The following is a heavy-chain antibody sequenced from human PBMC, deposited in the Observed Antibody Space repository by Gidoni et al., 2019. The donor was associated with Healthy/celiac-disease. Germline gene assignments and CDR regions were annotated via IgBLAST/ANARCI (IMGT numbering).Heavy chain of an antibody. V-gene: IGHV3-9*01. CDR3: AKDMATVTTRYFDL. CDR2: ISWNSGSI. Sequence: EVQLVESGGGLVQPGRSLRLSCAASGFTFDDYAMHWVRQAPGKGLEWVSGISWNSGSIGYADSVKGRFTISRDNAKNSLYLQMNSLRAEDTALYYCAKDMATVTTRYFDLWGRGTLVTVSS. D-gene: IGHD4-17*01. J-gene: IGHJ2*01. CDR1: GFTFDDYA.